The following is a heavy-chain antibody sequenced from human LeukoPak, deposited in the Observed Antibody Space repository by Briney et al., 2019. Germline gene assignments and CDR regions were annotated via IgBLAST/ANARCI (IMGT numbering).Heavy chain of an antibody. CDR2: ISGSGGNT. CDR3: AKDITGTTRFDY. J-gene: IGHJ4*01. CDR1: GVTLSSYA. V-gene: IGHV3-23*01. Sequence: GGSLRLSCAASGVTLSSYAMSWVRQAPGKGLEWVSGISGSGGNTYYADSVKGRFTISRDSSKNTLYLQMDSLRAEDTAVYYCAKDITGTTRFDYWGHGTLVTVSS. D-gene: IGHD1-7*01.